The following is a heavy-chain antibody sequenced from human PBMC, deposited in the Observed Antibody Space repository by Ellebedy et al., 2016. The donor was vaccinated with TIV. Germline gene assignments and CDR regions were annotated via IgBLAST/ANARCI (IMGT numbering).Heavy chain of an antibody. V-gene: IGHV3-74*01. Sequence: GESLKISXAASGFTFSNYWMHWVRQAPGKGLVWVSRINSDGDITTYADSVKGRFTISRDNAKNTLYLQMNSLRAEDTAVYYCAGLIEGSSGLGYWGQGTLVTVSS. D-gene: IGHD6-19*01. CDR1: GFTFSNYW. J-gene: IGHJ4*02. CDR3: AGLIEGSSGLGY. CDR2: INSDGDIT.